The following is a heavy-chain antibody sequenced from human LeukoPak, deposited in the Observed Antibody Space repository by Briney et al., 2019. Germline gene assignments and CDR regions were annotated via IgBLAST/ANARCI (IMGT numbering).Heavy chain of an antibody. J-gene: IGHJ4*02. D-gene: IGHD1-26*01. V-gene: IGHV1-3*01. CDR2: ISAGHGNT. CDR1: GYTFTDST. Sequence: GASVKVSRKTSGYTFTDSTMHWVRQAPGQGLVWMGWISAGHGNTIYLEKFQGRVTITRDTSASTVYMELRSLKSDDTAVYYCARDREWELQVDYWGQGTLVTVSS. CDR3: ARDREWELQVDY.